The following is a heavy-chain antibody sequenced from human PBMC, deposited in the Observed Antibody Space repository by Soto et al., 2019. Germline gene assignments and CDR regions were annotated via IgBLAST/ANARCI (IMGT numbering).Heavy chain of an antibody. CDR3: AGEGSYETLSGNSHIFD. Sequence: QVPLVQSGAEVKQTGSSVKISCKTSGHPLSYLYLHWFRQAPGQAFEWMGRMRPLIGDTNNAQKFHERLTLTRDRPMTTAYMELRSLTSDDTAIYYCAGEGSYETLSGNSHIFDWGQGTLVSVSS. J-gene: IGHJ4*02. CDR2: MRPLIGDT. CDR1: GHPLSYLY. D-gene: IGHD3-9*01. V-gene: IGHV1-45*02.